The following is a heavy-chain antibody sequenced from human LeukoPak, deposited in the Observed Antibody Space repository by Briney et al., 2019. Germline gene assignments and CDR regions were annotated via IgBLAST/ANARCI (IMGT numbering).Heavy chain of an antibody. CDR1: GGTFSSYA. J-gene: IGHJ5*02. Sequence: ASVKVSCKASGGTFSSYAISWVRQAPGQGLEWMGCVDPNSGDTNYAQKFQGRVTMTRDTSISTAYMELSRLRSDDTAVYYCARDPGITLNWFDPWGQGTLVTVSS. CDR2: VDPNSGDT. D-gene: IGHD1-14*01. CDR3: ARDPGITLNWFDP. V-gene: IGHV1-2*02.